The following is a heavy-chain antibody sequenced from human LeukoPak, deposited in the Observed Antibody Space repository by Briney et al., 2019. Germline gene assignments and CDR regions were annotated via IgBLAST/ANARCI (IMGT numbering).Heavy chain of an antibody. D-gene: IGHD2-15*01. Sequence: GGALRLSCVASEFTFSNYGMHWVRQAPGKGLEGVALIRSDGSNEYYEDSVKGRFTISRDNSKNILYLQMNSLRAEDTAVYYCARARGTYSNALDSWGQGSLVTVSS. CDR2: IRSDGSNE. V-gene: IGHV3-30*02. CDR3: ARARGTYSNALDS. CDR1: EFTFSNYG. J-gene: IGHJ5*01.